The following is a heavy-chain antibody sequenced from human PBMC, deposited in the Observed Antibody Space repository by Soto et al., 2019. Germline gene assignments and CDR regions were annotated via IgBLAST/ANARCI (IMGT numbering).Heavy chain of an antibody. D-gene: IGHD3-10*01. J-gene: IGHJ6*04. CDR1: GGSFSGYC. Sequence: SETLSLTCAVYGGSFSGYCWSWIRKPPGEGLEWIGEINHSGSTNYNPSLKSRVTISVDTSKNQFSLKLSSVTAADTSVYYCARGAYYGSGSYWVWGKGTTVTVSS. CDR2: INHSGST. V-gene: IGHV4-34*01. CDR3: ARGAYYGSGSYWV.